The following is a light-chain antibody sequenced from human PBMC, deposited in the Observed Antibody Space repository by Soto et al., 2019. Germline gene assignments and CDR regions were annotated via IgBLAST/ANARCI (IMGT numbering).Light chain of an antibody. Sequence: QSALTQPASVSGYPGQSITISCTGTSSDVGGYNYVSWYQHHPGKAPTLMIYDVSNRPSGVSNRFSGSKSGNTASLTISGLQPEDEADYYCSSYTTSNTRQIVFGTGTKLTVL. CDR1: SSDVGGYNY. CDR2: DVS. J-gene: IGLJ1*01. CDR3: SSYTTSNTRQIV. V-gene: IGLV2-14*03.